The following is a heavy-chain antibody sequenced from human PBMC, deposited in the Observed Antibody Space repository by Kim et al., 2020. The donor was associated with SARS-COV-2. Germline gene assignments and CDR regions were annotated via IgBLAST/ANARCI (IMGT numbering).Heavy chain of an antibody. CDR3: ARDSWVRPQGVPFGGTEMGYFDY. CDR2: ISYDGSNK. D-gene: IGHD3-16*01. V-gene: IGHV3-33*05. J-gene: IGHJ4*02. Sequence: GGSLRLSCAASGFTFSSYGMHWVRQAPGKGLEWVAVISYDGSNKYYADSVKGRFTISRDNSKNTLYLQMNSLRAEDTAVYYCARDSWVRPQGVPFGGTEMGYFDYWGQGTLVTVSS. CDR1: GFTFSSYG.